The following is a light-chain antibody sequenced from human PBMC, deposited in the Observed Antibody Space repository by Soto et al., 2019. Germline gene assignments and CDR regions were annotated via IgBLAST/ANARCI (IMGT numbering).Light chain of an antibody. CDR2: GAS. CDR1: QSVSSSY. CDR3: QQYGSSPHT. J-gene: IGKJ2*01. Sequence: EIVLTQSPGTLTLSPGERATLSCRASQSVSSSYLAWYQHKPGQAPRLLIYGASSRATGIPDRFSGSGSGTDFTLTTSRLEPEHFAVYYCQQYGSSPHTFGQGTKLEI. V-gene: IGKV3-20*01.